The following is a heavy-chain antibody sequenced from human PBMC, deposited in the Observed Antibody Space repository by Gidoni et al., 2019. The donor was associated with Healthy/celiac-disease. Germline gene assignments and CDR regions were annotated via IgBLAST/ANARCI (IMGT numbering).Heavy chain of an antibody. J-gene: IGHJ4*02. CDR1: GGTFSSYA. CDR3: ARDLFNYYGSGSYYGGGFDY. D-gene: IGHD3-10*01. V-gene: IGHV1-69*04. CDR2: IIPILGIA. Sequence: QVQLVQSGAEVKKPGSSVKVSCKASGGTFSSYAISWVRQAPGQGLEWMGRIIPILGIANYEQKFQGRVTITADKSTSTAYMERSSLRSEDTAVYYCARDLFNYYGSGSYYGGGFDYWGQGTLVTVSS.